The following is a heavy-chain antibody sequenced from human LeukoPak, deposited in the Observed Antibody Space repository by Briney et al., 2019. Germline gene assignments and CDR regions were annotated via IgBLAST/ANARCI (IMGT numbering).Heavy chain of an antibody. CDR1: GFTFSSYA. V-gene: IGHV3-23*01. Sequence: GGSLRLSCAASGFTFSSYAMNWVRQAPGKGLEWVSTISGSDGSTCYADSVKGRFTISRDNSKNTLYLQMNSLRAEDTAVYYCAKSKVVAATMGRFDYWGQGTLVTVSS. J-gene: IGHJ4*02. D-gene: IGHD2-15*01. CDR3: AKSKVVAATMGRFDY. CDR2: ISGSDGST.